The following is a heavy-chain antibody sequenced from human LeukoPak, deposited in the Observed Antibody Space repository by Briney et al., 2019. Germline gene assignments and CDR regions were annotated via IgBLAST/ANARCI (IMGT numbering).Heavy chain of an antibody. Sequence: GGSLRLSCSVSGVTFRNYGMHWVRQAPGKGLEWVALISSDGTDKLYGASVKGRFTISRDDSKSTLYLQMNSLTAEDTAVYYCTTKVMRGNLGDDYDDWGQGTLVTVSS. D-gene: IGHD5-12*01. CDR3: TTKVMRGNLGDDYDD. J-gene: IGHJ4*02. CDR2: ISSDGTDK. V-gene: IGHV3-30*03. CDR1: GVTFRNYG.